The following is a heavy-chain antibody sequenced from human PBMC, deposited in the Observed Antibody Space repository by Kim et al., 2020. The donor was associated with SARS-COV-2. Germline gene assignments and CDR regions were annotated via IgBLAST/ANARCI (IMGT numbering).Heavy chain of an antibody. CDR2: ISSSSTTM. J-gene: IGHJ6*02. CDR3: ARCPLSMTMVRGMITTTVFYYYNMDA. V-gene: IGHV3-48*02. CDR1: GFNFNSYS. D-gene: IGHD3-10*01. Sequence: GGSLRLSCAASGFNFNSYSMNWVRQAPGKGLEWLSYISSSSTTMYYADSVRGRFTISRDNAKNSLFLQMNSLRDEDTAVYYCARCPLSMTMVRGMITTTVFYYYNMDAWGQGTTVTVSS.